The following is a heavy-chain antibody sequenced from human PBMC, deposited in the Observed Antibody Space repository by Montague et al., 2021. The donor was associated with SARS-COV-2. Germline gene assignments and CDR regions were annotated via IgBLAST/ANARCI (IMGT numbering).Heavy chain of an antibody. Sequence: SESLSLTCTVSGGSIRTSSYYWGWIRQPPGKGLECMGRIYFSGSTYHNRSLKSRGTIAVDTSKNQFSLKLSSVTAADTAVYYCARLGYYYDSSGMADYWGQATLLTVSS. D-gene: IGHD3-22*01. J-gene: IGHJ4*02. CDR2: IYFSGST. CDR1: GGSIRTSSYY. CDR3: ARLGYYYDSSGMADY. V-gene: IGHV4-39*01.